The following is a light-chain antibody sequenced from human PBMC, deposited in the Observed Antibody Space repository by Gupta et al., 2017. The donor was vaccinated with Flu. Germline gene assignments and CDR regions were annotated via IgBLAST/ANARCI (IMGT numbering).Light chain of an antibody. J-gene: IGLJ2*01. Sequence: SGDKLGNNFVSWYQQKPGQSPLLVIYQDTKRPPGIPERFSGSNSGNTATLTISGTQAMDEADFYCQTWDSSTGIFGGGTKLTVL. CDR1: KLGNNF. CDR2: QDT. CDR3: QTWDSSTGI. V-gene: IGLV3-1*01.